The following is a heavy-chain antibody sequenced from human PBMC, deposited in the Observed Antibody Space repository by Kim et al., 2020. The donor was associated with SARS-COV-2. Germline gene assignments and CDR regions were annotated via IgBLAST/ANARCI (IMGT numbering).Heavy chain of an antibody. D-gene: IGHD3-22*01. J-gene: IGHJ3*01. CDR1: EFSFSDSY. CDR3: AGRVWDGHGYPLFDF. Sequence: GGSLRLSCEASEFSFSDSYIYWIRQTPEKGLEWLSYISHTSRTIYYADSVRGRFTISRDNAKRSAFLQMDNLRIEDTGTYYCAGRVWDGHGYPLFDFWG. CDR2: ISHTSRTI. V-gene: IGHV3-11*01.